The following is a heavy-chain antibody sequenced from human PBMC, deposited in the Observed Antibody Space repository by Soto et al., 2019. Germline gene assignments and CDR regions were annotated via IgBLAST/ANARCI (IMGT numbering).Heavy chain of an antibody. CDR1: GFTFSSYA. Sequence: GGSLRLSCAASGFTFSSYAMTWVRQAPGKGLEWVSVISGTGDTTYYADSVKGRFTISRDNSKKILNLQMNSLTAEDTAVYYCAKDCEATPVGWFDPWGQGTLVTVSS. CDR2: ISGTGDTT. D-gene: IGHD1-26*01. V-gene: IGHV3-23*01. CDR3: AKDCEATPVGWFDP. J-gene: IGHJ5*02.